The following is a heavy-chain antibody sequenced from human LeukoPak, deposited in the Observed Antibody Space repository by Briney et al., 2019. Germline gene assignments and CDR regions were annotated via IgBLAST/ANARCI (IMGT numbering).Heavy chain of an antibody. CDR1: GFTFSSYS. J-gene: IGHJ4*02. D-gene: IGHD2-2*01. V-gene: IGHV3-21*01. Sequence: GGSLRLSCAASGFTFSSYSMNWVRRAPGKGLEWVSSMTSSSSYIYYADSVKGRFTVSRDNAKNSLYLQMNSLRAEDTAVYYCARDRDIVVVPAGIDYWGQGTLVTVSS. CDR3: ARDRDIVVVPAGIDY. CDR2: MTSSSSYI.